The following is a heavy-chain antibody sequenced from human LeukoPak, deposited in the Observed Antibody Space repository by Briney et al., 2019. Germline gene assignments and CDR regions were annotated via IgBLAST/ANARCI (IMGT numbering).Heavy chain of an antibody. CDR3: ARVPLAVAGTSAFYYYYYMDV. D-gene: IGHD6-19*01. CDR1: GGSISSSSYY. V-gene: IGHV4-39*07. Sequence: PSETLSLTCTVSGGSISSSSYYWGWIRQPPGKGLEWIGSIYYSGSTYYNPSLKSRVTISVDTSKNQFSLKLSSVTAADTAVYYCARVPLAVAGTSAFYYYYYMDVWGKGTTVTVSS. CDR2: IYYSGST. J-gene: IGHJ6*03.